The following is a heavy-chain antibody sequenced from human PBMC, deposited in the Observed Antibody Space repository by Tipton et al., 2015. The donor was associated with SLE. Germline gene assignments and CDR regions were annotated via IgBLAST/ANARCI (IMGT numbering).Heavy chain of an antibody. Sequence: TLSLTCTVSGGSISSYYWSWIRQPPGKGLEWIGYIYYSGSTNYNPSLKSRVTISVDTSKNQFSLKLSSVTAADTAVYYCARSQQLAYMEVWGKGTRVTVSS. CDR2: IYYSGST. V-gene: IGHV4-59*01. J-gene: IGHJ6*03. CDR3: ARSQQLAYMEV. CDR1: GGSISSYY. D-gene: IGHD6-6*01.